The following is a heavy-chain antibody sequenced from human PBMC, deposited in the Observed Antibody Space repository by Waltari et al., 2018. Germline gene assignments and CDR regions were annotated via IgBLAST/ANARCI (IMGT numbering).Heavy chain of an antibody. D-gene: IGHD3-10*01. CDR3: VRGRTGSPQYFDY. Sequence: EVQLVETGGALIQPGGSLRVSCVASGFSVSTKFMNWVRQATGKGLEWVSVIHPGGSSFYADSVKGRFTISRDNSKNTVFLQMNNLRVEDTAVYYCVRGRTGSPQYFDYWGQGTLVPVSS. J-gene: IGHJ4*02. CDR1: GFSVSTKF. V-gene: IGHV3-53*02. CDR2: IHPGGSS.